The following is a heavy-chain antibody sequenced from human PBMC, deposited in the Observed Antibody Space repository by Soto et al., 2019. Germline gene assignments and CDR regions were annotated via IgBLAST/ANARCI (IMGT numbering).Heavy chain of an antibody. CDR2: ISAYNGNT. J-gene: IGHJ5*02. CDR1: GYTFTSYG. D-gene: IGHD3-10*01. V-gene: IGHV1-18*01. Sequence: QVQLVQSGAEVKKPGASVKVSCKASGYTFTSYGISWERQAPGQEPEWMGWISAYNGNTNYAQKLQGRVTMTTDTSTSTAYMALRSLRSDDTAVYYCARSGSWFGDVMAWFDPWGQGTLVTVSS. CDR3: ARSGSWFGDVMAWFDP.